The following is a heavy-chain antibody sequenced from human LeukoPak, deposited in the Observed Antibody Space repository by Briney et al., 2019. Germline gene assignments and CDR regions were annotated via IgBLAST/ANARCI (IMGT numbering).Heavy chain of an antibody. CDR2: IYYSGST. CDR1: GGSISSYY. D-gene: IGHD2/OR15-2a*01. Sequence: SETLSLTCTASGGSISSYYWSWIRQPPGKGLEWIGYIYYSGSTNYNPSLKSRVTISVDTSKNQFSLKLSSVTAADTAVYYCARLHVRGWFDPWGQGTLVTVSS. CDR3: ARLHVRGWFDP. J-gene: IGHJ5*02. V-gene: IGHV4-59*01.